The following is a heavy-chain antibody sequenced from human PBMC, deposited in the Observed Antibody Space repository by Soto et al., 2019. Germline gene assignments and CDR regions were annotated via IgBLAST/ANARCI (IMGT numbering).Heavy chain of an antibody. CDR2: INPNGGST. Sequence: QVQLVQSGAEVKKPGASVKVSCKASGYTFTSYYMHWVRQAPGQGLEWMGIINPNGGSTSYAQKFQGRVTMTRDRSTSTVYMELSSLRSEDTAVYYCARKPGRAVGLDYWGQGTLFTVSS. CDR3: ARKPGRAVGLDY. CDR1: GYTFTSYY. D-gene: IGHD6-19*01. V-gene: IGHV1-46*01. J-gene: IGHJ4*02.